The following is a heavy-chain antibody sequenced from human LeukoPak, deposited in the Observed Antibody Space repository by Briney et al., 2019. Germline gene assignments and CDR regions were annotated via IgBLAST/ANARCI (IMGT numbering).Heavy chain of an antibody. CDR1: GFTVSSNY. J-gene: IGHJ4*02. V-gene: IGHV3-66*01. Sequence: GGSLRLSCAASGFTVSSNYMSWVRQAPGKGLEWVSVIYSGGSTYYTDSVKGRFTISRDNSKNTLYLQMNSLRAEDTAVYYCARGGLGRKFDYWGQGTLATVSS. D-gene: IGHD3-22*01. CDR2: IYSGGST. CDR3: ARGGLGRKFDY.